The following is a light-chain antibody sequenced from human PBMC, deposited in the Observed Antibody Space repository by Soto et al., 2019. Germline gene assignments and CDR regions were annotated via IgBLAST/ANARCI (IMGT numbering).Light chain of an antibody. CDR1: SSNIGNNY. CDR2: ENN. CDR3: GTWDITLNINWV. Sequence: QSVLTQPPSVSAAPGQKVTISCSGSSSNIGNNYVSWYQQLPGTAPKLLIYENNKRPSGIPDRFSGSKSGTSATLGITGLQTGDEAEYYCGTWDITLNINWVFGGGTQLTVL. V-gene: IGLV1-51*02. J-gene: IGLJ3*02.